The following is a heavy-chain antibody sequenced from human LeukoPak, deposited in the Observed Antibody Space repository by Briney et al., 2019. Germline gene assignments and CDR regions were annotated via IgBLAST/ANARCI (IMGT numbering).Heavy chain of an antibody. D-gene: IGHD4-23*01. CDR2: ISGSGDNI. V-gene: IGHV3-11*01. J-gene: IGHJ4*02. CDR1: GFTHSDYF. CDR3: ARSGLGGHYIDY. Sequence: GGSLRLPRADSGFTHSDYFMPWISDAPNQGLECITDISGSGDNIYYADSVKGRFAISRDNAKKTLFLQMNNLRAEDTAVYYCARSGLGGHYIDYWGKGTQVTVSS.